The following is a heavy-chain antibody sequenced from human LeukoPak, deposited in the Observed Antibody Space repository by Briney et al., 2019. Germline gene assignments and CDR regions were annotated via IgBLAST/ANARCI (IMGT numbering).Heavy chain of an antibody. V-gene: IGHV4-34*01. CDR2: INHSGST. D-gene: IGHD3-16*02. CDR3: ARGRLDYVWGSYRPLFDY. J-gene: IGHJ4*02. Sequence: SETLSLTCAVYGGSFSGYYWSWIRQPPGKGLEWIGEINHSGSTNYNPSLKSRVTISVDTSKNQFSLKPSSVTAADTAVYYCARGRLDYVWGSYRPLFDYWGQGTLVTVSS. CDR1: GGSFSGYY.